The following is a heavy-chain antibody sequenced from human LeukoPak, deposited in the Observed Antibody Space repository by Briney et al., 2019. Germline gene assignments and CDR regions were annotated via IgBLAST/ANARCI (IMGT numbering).Heavy chain of an antibody. CDR2: IYHSGST. CDR1: GSSISSGYY. D-gene: IGHD3-10*01. CDR3: ASYYYGSGTYYDFWFDP. V-gene: IGHV4-38-2*02. Sequence: PSETLSLTCIVSGSSISSGYYWGWIRQPPGKGLEWIGSIYHSGSTYYNPSLKSRVTISVDTSKNQFSLRLRSVTAADTAVYYCASYYYGSGTYYDFWFDPWGHGTLVTVSS. J-gene: IGHJ5*02.